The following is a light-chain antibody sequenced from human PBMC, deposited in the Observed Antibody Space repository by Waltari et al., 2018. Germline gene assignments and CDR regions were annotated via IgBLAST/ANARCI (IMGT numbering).Light chain of an antibody. J-gene: IGLJ1*01. CDR2: EVA. CDR1: SSDVGGYNY. Sequence: QSALTQPPSASGSPGQSVTISCTGTSSDVGGYNYVSWYQQHPGKAPKLMIYEVARRPSGVPDRVSGSKSGNTASLTVSGLQAEDEADYYCSSYAGSKNYVFGTGTKVTVL. CDR3: SSYAGSKNYV. V-gene: IGLV2-8*01.